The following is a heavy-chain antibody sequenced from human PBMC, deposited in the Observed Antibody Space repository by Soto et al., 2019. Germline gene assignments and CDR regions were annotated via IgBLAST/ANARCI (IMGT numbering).Heavy chain of an antibody. Sequence: QVHVQQWGAGLLKPSETLSLTCGVSDGSLRGHYWSWIRQPPGKGLEWIAEINHSGFTNYNPSFKSRVTSSRDTSTNQISLNLTSVTAADSAVYYCARAAVRQGATLFDFWGQGTLVTVSS. CDR2: INHSGFT. D-gene: IGHD1-26*01. J-gene: IGHJ4*02. V-gene: IGHV4-34*02. CDR1: DGSLRGHY. CDR3: ARAAVRQGATLFDF.